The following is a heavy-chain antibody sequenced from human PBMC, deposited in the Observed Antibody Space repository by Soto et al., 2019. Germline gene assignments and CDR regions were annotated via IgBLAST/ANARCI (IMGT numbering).Heavy chain of an antibody. Sequence: EVQLLESGGGFVQPGGSLRLSCAASGFTFSDYAMTWVRQAPGKGLEWVSAITSSGSSTYYAESVKDRFTISRDNSKSTPYLQMNSLRAEDTATYYCAKGAEGYVVSSLDYWGQGTLVTVSS. J-gene: IGHJ4*02. CDR3: AKGAEGYVVSSLDY. V-gene: IGHV3-23*01. CDR2: ITSSGSST. D-gene: IGHD5-12*01. CDR1: GFTFSDYA.